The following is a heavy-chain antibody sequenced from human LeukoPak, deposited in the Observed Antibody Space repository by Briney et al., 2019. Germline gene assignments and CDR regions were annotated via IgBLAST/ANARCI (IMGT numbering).Heavy chain of an antibody. V-gene: IGHV4-39*01. J-gene: IGHJ4*02. CDR2: IYYGEST. CDR1: GGSLSCSNCY. CDR3: KRQDSVAGTSFDY. D-gene: IGHD6-19*01. Sequence: SGALSVTCMVCGGSLSCSNCYWVWIRQPPGKGLEGIGSIYYGESTYYSPTIKSRVTISVHTSKIHFSLRVSSVTAADTAVYYCKRQDSVAGTSFDYWGQGTLVTVSS.